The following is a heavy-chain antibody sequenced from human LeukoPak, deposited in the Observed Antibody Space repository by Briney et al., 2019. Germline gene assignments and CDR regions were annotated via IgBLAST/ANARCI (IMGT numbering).Heavy chain of an antibody. D-gene: IGHD3-22*01. CDR3: ARSIAWGMIVVVPYYFDY. J-gene: IGHJ4*02. CDR1: GNTFTSYG. CDR2: ISAYNGNT. Sequence: ASVKVSCKASGNTFTSYGISWVRQAPGQGLEWMGWISAYNGNTNYAQKLQGRVTMTPDTSTSTAYMELRSLRSDDTAVYYCARSIAWGMIVVVPYYFDYWGQGTLVTVSS. V-gene: IGHV1-18*01.